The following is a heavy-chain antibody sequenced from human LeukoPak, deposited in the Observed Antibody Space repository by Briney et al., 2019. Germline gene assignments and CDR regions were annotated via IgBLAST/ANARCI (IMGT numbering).Heavy chain of an antibody. D-gene: IGHD5-12*01. CDR2: IKTKVDGGTT. V-gene: IGHV3-15*01. J-gene: IGHJ4*02. CDR3: ATDHGYIGYDYFDY. CDR1: GFTFSHGW. Sequence: GGSLRLSCAASGFTFSHGWMSWVRQAPGKGLEWVGRIKTKVDGGTTDYAAPVKGRFTISRDDLKNTVYLQMNSLKTEDTAVYYCATDHGYIGYDYFDYWGQGTLVTVSS.